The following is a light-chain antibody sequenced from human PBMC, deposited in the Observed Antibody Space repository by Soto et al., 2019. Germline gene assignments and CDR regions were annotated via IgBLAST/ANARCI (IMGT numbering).Light chain of an antibody. J-gene: IGLJ2*01. V-gene: IGLV2-14*01. Sequence: QSALTQPASVSGSPGQSITISCSGTISDVGGYDFVSWYQQHPGKAPKLMIYEVTNRPSGVSIRFSGSKSGNTASLTISGLQAEDEADYYCSSSRSNTVVFGGGTHLTVL. CDR3: SSSRSNTVV. CDR1: ISDVGGYDF. CDR2: EVT.